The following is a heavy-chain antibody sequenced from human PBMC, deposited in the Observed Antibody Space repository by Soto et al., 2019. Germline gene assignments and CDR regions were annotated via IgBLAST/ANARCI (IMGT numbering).Heavy chain of an antibody. V-gene: IGHV4-31*03. CDR3: ARVGGTSIQKENWFDP. CDR1: GGSISSGGYY. D-gene: IGHD5-18*01. J-gene: IGHJ5*02. Sequence: QVQLQESGPGLVKPSQTLSLTCTVSGGSISSGGYYWSWIRQHPGKGLEWIGYIYYSGSTYYNPSLQSRVNISVDTSKNQFSLKLSSVTAADTAVYYCARVGGTSIQKENWFDPWGQGTLLTVSS. CDR2: IYYSGST.